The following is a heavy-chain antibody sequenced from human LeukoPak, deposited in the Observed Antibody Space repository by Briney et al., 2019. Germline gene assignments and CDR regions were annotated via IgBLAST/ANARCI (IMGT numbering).Heavy chain of an antibody. Sequence: GGSLRPSCAASGFTLSSYSMNWVRQAPGKGLERVSSVSSGGSYINYADSVKGRFTISRDNAKNSLYLQMNSLTVEDTAVYYCARARGITIFGVVTSFDYWGQGTLVTVSS. CDR1: GFTLSSYS. V-gene: IGHV3-21*01. D-gene: IGHD3-3*01. CDR3: ARARGITIFGVVTSFDY. CDR2: VSSGGSYI. J-gene: IGHJ4*02.